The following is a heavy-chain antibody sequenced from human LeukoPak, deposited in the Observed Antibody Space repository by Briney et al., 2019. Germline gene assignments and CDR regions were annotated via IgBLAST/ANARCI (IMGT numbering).Heavy chain of an antibody. CDR3: ARGGQTTRENDY. D-gene: IGHD1-1*01. CDR2: IYYSGST. CDR1: GGSISSGGYY. J-gene: IGHJ4*02. Sequence: SQTLSLTCTVSGGSISSGGYYWSWIRQHPGKGLEWIGYIYYSGSTYYNPSLKSRVTISVDTSKNQFSLKLSSVTAADTAVYYCARGGQTTRENDYWGQRTLVTVSS. V-gene: IGHV4-31*03.